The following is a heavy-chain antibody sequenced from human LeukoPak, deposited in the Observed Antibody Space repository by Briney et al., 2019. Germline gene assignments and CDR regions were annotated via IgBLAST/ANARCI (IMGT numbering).Heavy chain of an antibody. CDR2: IYYTGST. V-gene: IGHV4-59*08. J-gene: IGHJ4*02. CDR1: GGSISSYY. CDR3: AKRPPLRWELPSGRY. D-gene: IGHD1-26*01. Sequence: SETLSLTCTVSGGSISSYYWSWVRQPPGKGLEWIGYIYYTGSTNSNPSLKSRVTISLDTSKNQFSLKLSSVTAADTAVYYCAKRPPLRWELPSGRYWGQGTLVTVSS.